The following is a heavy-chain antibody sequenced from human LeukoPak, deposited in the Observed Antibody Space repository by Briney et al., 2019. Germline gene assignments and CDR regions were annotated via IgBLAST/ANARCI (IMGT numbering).Heavy chain of an antibody. CDR2: ILRNSGSI. CDR1: GFTFDDYA. D-gene: IGHD6-13*01. Sequence: PGRSLRLSCAAPGFTFDDYAMHWVRQAPGKGLEWVSGILRNSGSIGYADSVKGRFTISRDDAKSSLYLQMNSLRAEDTALYYCVKDGGRDTAAAYYWGQGTLVSVSS. V-gene: IGHV3-9*01. J-gene: IGHJ4*02. CDR3: VKDGGRDTAAAYY.